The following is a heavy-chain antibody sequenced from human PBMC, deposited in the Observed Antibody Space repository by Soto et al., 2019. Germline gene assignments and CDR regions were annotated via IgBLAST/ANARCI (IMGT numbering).Heavy chain of an antibody. CDR3: AKDSLEWLLSDNWFDP. CDR2: ISYDGSNK. D-gene: IGHD3-3*01. Sequence: GGSLRLSCAASRFTISGHAMHWVREAPGKGLEWVAVISYDGSNKYYADSVKGRFTISRDNSKNTLYLQMNSLRAEDTAVYYCAKDSLEWLLSDNWFDPWGQGTLVTVSS. J-gene: IGHJ5*02. V-gene: IGHV3-30*18. CDR1: RFTISGHA.